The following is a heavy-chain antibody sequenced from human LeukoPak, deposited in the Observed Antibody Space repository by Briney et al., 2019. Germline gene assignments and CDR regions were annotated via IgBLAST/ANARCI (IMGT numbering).Heavy chain of an antibody. Sequence: GSLRLSCAASGFTFSSYSMNWVRQAPGKGLEWVASISSSSSYIHYADPVKGRFTISRDNAKSSLYLQMNRLRAEDTAVYYCAREWEYYDILTGTTASFDYWGQGTLVTVSS. CDR3: AREWEYYDILTGTTASFDY. D-gene: IGHD3-9*01. J-gene: IGHJ4*02. CDR1: GFTFSSYS. CDR2: ISSSSSYI. V-gene: IGHV3-21*01.